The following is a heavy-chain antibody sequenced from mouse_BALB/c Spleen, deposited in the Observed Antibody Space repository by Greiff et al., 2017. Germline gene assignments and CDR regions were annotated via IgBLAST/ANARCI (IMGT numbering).Heavy chain of an antibody. Sequence: EVMLVESGGGLVQPGGSLKLSCAASGFTFSSYTMSWVRQTPEKRLEWVAYISNGGGSTYYPDTVKGRFTISRDNAKNTLYLQMSSLKSEDTAMYYCARQGRRGGFYAMDYWGQGTSVTVSS. CDR2: ISNGGGST. J-gene: IGHJ4*01. CDR3: ARQGRRGGFYAMDY. CDR1: GFTFSSYT. V-gene: IGHV5-12-2*01.